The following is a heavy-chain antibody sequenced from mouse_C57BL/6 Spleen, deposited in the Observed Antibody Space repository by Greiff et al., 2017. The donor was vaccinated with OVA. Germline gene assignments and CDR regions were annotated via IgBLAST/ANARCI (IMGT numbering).Heavy chain of an antibody. J-gene: IGHJ1*03. V-gene: IGHV8-12*01. Sequence: QVTLKESGPGILQSSQTLSLTCSFSGFSLSTSGMGVSWIRQPSGKGLEWLAHIYWDDDKRYNPSQKSRLTISKDTSRNQVFLKITSVDTADTATYYCARRQANRDRPYWYFDVWGTGTTVTVSS. CDR3: ARRQANRDRPYWYFDV. CDR2: IYWDDDK. CDR1: GFSLSTSGMG. D-gene: IGHD4-1*01.